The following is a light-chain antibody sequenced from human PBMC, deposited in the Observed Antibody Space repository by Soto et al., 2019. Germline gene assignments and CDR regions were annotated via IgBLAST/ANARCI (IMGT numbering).Light chain of an antibody. CDR1: QSLTNVY. CDR3: QRSAHLPLT. V-gene: IGKV3-20*01. Sequence: IVLTQSPGTLSVSPGERATLSCRASQSLTNVYLAWYQQKPGQAPRLLIYETSSRATGIPDRFTGSGSGTDFTLTINRLEPGDSKVYYRQRSAHLPLTLLGGSKVGIK. CDR2: ETS. J-gene: IGKJ4*01.